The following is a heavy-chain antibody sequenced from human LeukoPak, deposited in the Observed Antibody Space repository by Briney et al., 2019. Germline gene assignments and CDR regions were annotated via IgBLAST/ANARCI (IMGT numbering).Heavy chain of an antibody. Sequence: GGSLKISGKGSGYSFLSHWIGWVRQMPGKGLEGMGIIYPGDSDTRYNPSFQGQVTISADKSISTAYLQWSSLKASDTAMYYCARHASPHSRHYYFDYWGQGALVTVSS. J-gene: IGHJ4*02. CDR2: IYPGDSDT. CDR1: GYSFLSHW. V-gene: IGHV5-51*01. CDR3: ARHASPHSRHYYFDY. D-gene: IGHD6-13*01.